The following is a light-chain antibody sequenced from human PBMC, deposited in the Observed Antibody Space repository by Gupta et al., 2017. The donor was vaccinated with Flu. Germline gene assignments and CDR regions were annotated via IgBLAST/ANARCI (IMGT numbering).Light chain of an antibody. J-gene: IGKJ1*01. V-gene: IGKV3-15*01. CDR3: QQYNKWPPWT. CDR2: GAS. CDR1: QSVSSN. Sequence: EILMTQSPATLSVSPGERATLSCRASQSVSSNLAWYQQKPGQAPRLLIYGASTRAAGIPARFSGSGYGTEFTLTISSRQSEDFAGYYCQQYNKWPPWTFGQGTKVEIK.